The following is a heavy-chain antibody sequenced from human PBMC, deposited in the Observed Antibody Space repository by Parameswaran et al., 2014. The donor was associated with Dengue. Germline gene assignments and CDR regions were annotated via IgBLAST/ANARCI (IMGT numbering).Heavy chain of an antibody. D-gene: IGHD3-22*01. CDR2: ISAYNGNT. V-gene: IGHV1-18*01. J-gene: IGHJ4*02. Sequence: WVRQAPGQGLEWMGWISAYNGNTNYAQKLQGRVTMTTDTSTSTAYMELRSLRSDDTAVYYCARGRDYDSSGYAGNWGQGTLVTVSS. CDR3: ARGRDYDSSGYAGN.